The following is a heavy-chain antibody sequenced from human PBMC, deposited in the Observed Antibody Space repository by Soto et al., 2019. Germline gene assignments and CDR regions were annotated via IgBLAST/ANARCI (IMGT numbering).Heavy chain of an antibody. D-gene: IGHD2-21*01. CDR2: ISGSGGST. CDR1: GFTFRTYA. CDR3: AKEGIGGDCFDY. J-gene: IGHJ4*02. Sequence: EVRLLESGGGLVQPGGSLRLSCVASGFTFRTYAMSWVRQTPGKGLEWVSDISGSGGSTYYADSVKGRLTISRDNSKNTRYLPMNSLRAEDTAVYYCAKEGIGGDCFDYWGQGTLVTVSS. V-gene: IGHV3-23*01.